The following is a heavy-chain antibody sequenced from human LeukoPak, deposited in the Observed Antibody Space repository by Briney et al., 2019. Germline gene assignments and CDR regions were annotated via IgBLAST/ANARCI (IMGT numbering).Heavy chain of an antibody. CDR3: ARVGGHYGMDV. Sequence: SETLSLTCTVSGYSISSGYYWGWIRQPPGKGLESIGSIYHSGTTYYNPPLKSRVTISVDTSKNQFSLKLSSVTAADTAVYYCARVGGHYGMDVWGQGTTVTVSS. CDR2: IYHSGTT. V-gene: IGHV4-38-2*02. J-gene: IGHJ6*02. CDR1: GYSISSGYY. D-gene: IGHD4-23*01.